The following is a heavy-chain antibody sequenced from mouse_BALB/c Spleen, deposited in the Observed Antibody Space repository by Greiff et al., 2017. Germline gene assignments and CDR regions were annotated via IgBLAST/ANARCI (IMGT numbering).Heavy chain of an antibody. CDR3: TSPYYYAMDY. Sequence: EVQVVESGGGLVQPGGSVKLSCVASGFTFSNYWMNWVRQSPEKGLEWVAEIRLKSNNYATHYAESVKGRFTISRDDSKSSVYLQMNNLRAEDTGIYYCTSPYYYAMDYWGQGTSVTVSS. CDR1: GFTFSNYW. J-gene: IGHJ4*01. V-gene: IGHV6-6*02. CDR2: IRLKSNNYAT.